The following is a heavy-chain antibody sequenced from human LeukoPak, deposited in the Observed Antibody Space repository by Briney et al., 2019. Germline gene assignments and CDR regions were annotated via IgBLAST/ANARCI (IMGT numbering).Heavy chain of an antibody. D-gene: IGHD4-17*01. CDR1: GGSISSGSYY. CDR3: ARGLDGDYEAYFDY. CDR2: IYTSGST. J-gene: IGHJ4*02. Sequence: SETLSLTRTVSGGSISSGSYYWSWIRQPAGKGLEWIGRIYTSGSTNYNPPLKSRVTISVDTSKNQFSLKLSSVTAADTAVYYCARGLDGDYEAYFDYWGQGTLVTVSS. V-gene: IGHV4-61*02.